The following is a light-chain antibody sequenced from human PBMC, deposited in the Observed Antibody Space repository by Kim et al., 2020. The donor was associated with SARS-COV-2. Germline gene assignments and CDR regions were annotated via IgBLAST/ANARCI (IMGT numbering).Light chain of an antibody. CDR1: HTISNDF. J-gene: IGKJ2*01. V-gene: IGKV3-20*01. CDR2: GVS. Sequence: SPGERATLSCKASHTISNDFLAWYQQRLGQAPRLIIYGVSKRATGIPDRFSGGGAGRDFALTLSGVEPEDFAVYYCQQYGGSPPYAFGQGTKLEI. CDR3: QQYGGSPPYA.